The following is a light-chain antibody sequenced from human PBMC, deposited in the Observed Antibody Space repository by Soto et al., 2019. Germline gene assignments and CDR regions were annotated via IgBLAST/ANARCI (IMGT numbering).Light chain of an antibody. V-gene: IGKV1-5*03. CDR3: QHYNSYSEA. CDR2: KAS. CDR1: QTISSW. Sequence: DIQMTQSPSTLSGSVGDRVTLTFRASQTISSWLAWYQQKPGKAPKLLIYKASTLKSGVPSRFSGSGSGTEFTLTISSLQPDEFATYYCQHYNSYSEAFGQGTKVDIK. J-gene: IGKJ1*01.